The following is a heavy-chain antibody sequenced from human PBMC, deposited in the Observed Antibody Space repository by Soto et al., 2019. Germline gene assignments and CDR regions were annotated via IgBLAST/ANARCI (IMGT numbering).Heavy chain of an antibody. CDR2: IYYSGST. CDR1: GGSISSSSYY. D-gene: IGHD5-12*01. CDR3: ASVPVLSSGTSSLT. J-gene: IGHJ5*02. V-gene: IGHV4-39*01. Sequence: QLQLQESGPGLVKPSETLSLTCTVSGGSISSSSYYWGWIRQPPGKGLEWIGSIYYSGSTYYNPSLKSRVTISVDTSKNQFSLKLSSVTAADTAVYYCASVPVLSSGTSSLTWGQGTLVTVSS.